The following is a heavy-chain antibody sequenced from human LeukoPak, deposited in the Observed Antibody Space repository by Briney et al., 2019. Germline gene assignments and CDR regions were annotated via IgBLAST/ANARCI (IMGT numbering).Heavy chain of an antibody. Sequence: GGSLRLSCTASGFTFSDHAMHWVRQAPGKGLDWVTVISYHARDQFYADSVKGRFTISRDNSKNTLSLQVSSLRTEDTAVYYCAKDRYSYAFEYSDSWGQGTLVTVSS. CDR2: ISYHARDQ. V-gene: IGHV3-30*04. J-gene: IGHJ4*02. CDR1: GFTFSDHA. CDR3: AKDRYSYAFEYSDS. D-gene: IGHD5-18*01.